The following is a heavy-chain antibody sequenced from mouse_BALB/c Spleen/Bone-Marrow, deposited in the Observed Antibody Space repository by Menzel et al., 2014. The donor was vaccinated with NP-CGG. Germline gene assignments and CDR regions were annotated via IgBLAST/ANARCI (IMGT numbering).Heavy chain of an antibody. CDR1: GFTFXSFG. Sequence: EVHLVESGGGLVQPGGSRKLSCAASGFTFXSFGMHWVRQAPEKGLEWVAYISSGSSNIYYADTVKGRFTISRDNPKNTLFLQMKSLRSEDTSMYYCTRGGNKDDFDYRGQGTTLTVSS. CDR3: TRGGNKDDFDY. V-gene: IGHV5-17*02. CDR2: ISSGSSNI. J-gene: IGHJ2*01.